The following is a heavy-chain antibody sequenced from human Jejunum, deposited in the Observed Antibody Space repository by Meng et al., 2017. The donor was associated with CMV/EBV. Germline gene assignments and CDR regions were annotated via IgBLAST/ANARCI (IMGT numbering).Heavy chain of an antibody. Sequence: GYITSHDYYWSWIRQPPGKGLEWIGYIYYTGSTYYNPSLKSRVTISRDTSKNQFSLKLSSVTAADTAVYYCARDMEGTYGSLNWFDPWGQGTLVTVSS. CDR1: GYITSHDYY. J-gene: IGHJ5*02. CDR3: ARDMEGTYGSLNWFDP. D-gene: IGHD3-10*01. V-gene: IGHV4-30-4*08. CDR2: IYYTGST.